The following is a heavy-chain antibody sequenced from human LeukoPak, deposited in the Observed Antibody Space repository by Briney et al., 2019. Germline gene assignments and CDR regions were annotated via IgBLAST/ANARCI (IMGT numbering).Heavy chain of an antibody. D-gene: IGHD4-17*01. J-gene: IGHJ4*02. CDR3: ARGITVTTTSDHLDF. CDR1: GDSISGYY. CDR2: VFYTGTT. Sequence: SETLSLTCTVSGDSISGYYWNWIRQPPGKGLEWIGHVFYTGTTKYHPSLKSRIAISVDTSSNQFSLKLRSVTNADTAVYYCARGITVTTTSDHLDFWGQGILVTVPS. V-gene: IGHV4-59*01.